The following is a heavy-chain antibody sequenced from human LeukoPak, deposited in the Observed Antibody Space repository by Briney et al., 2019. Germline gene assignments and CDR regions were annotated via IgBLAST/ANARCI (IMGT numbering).Heavy chain of an antibody. CDR3: ARIKGEDCSGGSCYSLAWFDP. D-gene: IGHD2-15*01. V-gene: IGHV4-59*01. Sequence: SETLSLTCAVYGGSFSGYYWSWIRQPPGKGLEWIGYIYYSGSTNYNPSLKSRVTISVDTSKNQFSLKLSSVTAADTAVYYCARIKGEDCSGGSCYSLAWFDPWGQGTLVTVSS. J-gene: IGHJ5*02. CDR2: IYYSGST. CDR1: GGSFSGYY.